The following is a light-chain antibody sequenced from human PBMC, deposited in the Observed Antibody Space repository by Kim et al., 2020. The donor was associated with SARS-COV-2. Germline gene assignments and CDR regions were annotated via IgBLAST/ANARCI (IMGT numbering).Light chain of an antibody. V-gene: IGKV1-5*03. CDR1: QSISNW. Sequence: DIQMTQSPSTLSASVGDRVTITCRASQSISNWLAWYQQIPGKAPKLLIYRASNLESGVPSRLSGSGSGTEFTLTISSLQPDDFATYYCQQYNSYPWTFGQGTKVDIK. CDR3: QQYNSYPWT. J-gene: IGKJ1*01. CDR2: RAS.